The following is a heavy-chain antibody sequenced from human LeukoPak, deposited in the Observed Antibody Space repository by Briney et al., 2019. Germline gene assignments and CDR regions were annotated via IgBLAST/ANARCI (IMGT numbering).Heavy chain of an antibody. V-gene: IGHV3-23*01. Sequence: GGSLRLSCAASGFTFNNYAMSWVRQAPGKGPEWVSGISGSGGNSYYADSVKGRFTISRDNSKNTLYLEMNSLRAEDTAIYYCAKGRVSDQWGRGTLVTVSS. CDR2: ISGSGGNS. CDR1: GFTFNNYA. J-gene: IGHJ4*02. D-gene: IGHD2-8*01. CDR3: AKGRVSDQ.